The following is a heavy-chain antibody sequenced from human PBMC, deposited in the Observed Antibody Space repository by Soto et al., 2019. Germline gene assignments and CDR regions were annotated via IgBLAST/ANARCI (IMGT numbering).Heavy chain of an antibody. J-gene: IGHJ5*02. V-gene: IGHV4-59*01. CDR3: AREGYCSNGVCANWFDP. D-gene: IGHD2-8*01. Sequence: QVQLQESGPGLVKPSETLSLTCTVSGGSISGYYWSWIRQPPGKGLEWIGYISYSGSTNYNPSLKSRVTISVDTSKNQFSLRLSSVTAADTAVYYCAREGYCSNGVCANWFDPWGQGTLVIVSS. CDR2: ISYSGST. CDR1: GGSISGYY.